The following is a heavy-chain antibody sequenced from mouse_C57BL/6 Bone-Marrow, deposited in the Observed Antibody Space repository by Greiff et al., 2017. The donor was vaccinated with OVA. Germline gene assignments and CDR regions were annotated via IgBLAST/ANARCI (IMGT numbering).Heavy chain of an antibody. CDR1: GYTFTSYG. J-gene: IGHJ2*01. CDR3: ARSYDSFDY. Sequence: VNLVESGAELARPGASVKLSCKASGYTFTSYGISWVKQRTGQGLEWIGEIYPRSGNTYYNEKFKCKATLTAYKSSSTAYMELSSLTSEDSAVYFCARSYDSFDYWGQGTTLTVSS. CDR2: IYPRSGNT. V-gene: IGHV1-81*01. D-gene: IGHD2-4*01.